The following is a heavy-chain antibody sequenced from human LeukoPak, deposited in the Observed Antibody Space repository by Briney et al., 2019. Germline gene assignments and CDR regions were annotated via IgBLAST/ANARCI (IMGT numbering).Heavy chain of an antibody. CDR2: ISSSGSTI. V-gene: IGHV3-11*04. J-gene: IGHJ6*04. CDR1: GFTFSNAW. D-gene: IGHD3-10*02. Sequence: GGTLRLSCAASGFTFSNAWMSWVRQAPGKGLEWVSYISSSGSTIYYADSVKGRFTISRDNAKNSLYLHMNSLRVEDTAVYYCAELGITMIGGVWGKGTTVTISS. CDR3: AELGITMIGGV.